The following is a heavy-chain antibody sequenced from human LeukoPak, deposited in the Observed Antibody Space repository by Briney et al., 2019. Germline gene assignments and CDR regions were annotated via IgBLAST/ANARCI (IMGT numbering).Heavy chain of an antibody. Sequence: GASVKVSCKASGYTLTGYYMHWVRQAPGQGLEWMGWINPNSGGTNYAQKFQGRVTMTRDTSISTAYMELSRLRSDDTAVYYCAREDIVVVPAVGGMDVWGQGTTVTVSS. CDR1: GYTLTGYY. CDR3: AREDIVVVPAVGGMDV. V-gene: IGHV1-2*02. CDR2: INPNSGGT. J-gene: IGHJ6*02. D-gene: IGHD2-2*01.